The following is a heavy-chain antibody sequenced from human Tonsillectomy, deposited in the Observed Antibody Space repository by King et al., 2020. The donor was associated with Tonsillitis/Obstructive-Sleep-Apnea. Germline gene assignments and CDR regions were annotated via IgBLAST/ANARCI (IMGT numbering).Heavy chain of an antibody. CDR2: IDYSGST. V-gene: IGHV4-59*01. J-gene: IGHJ3*02. D-gene: IGHD3-16*01. CDR3: AREGDDAFDI. CDR1: GGSISSYY. Sequence: QLQESGPGLVKPSETLSLTCTVSGGSISSYYWSWIRQPPGKGLEWIGYIDYSGSTKYNPSLKSRVIISVDTSKNQFSLNLSSVTAADTAVYYCAREGDDAFDIWGQGTTVTVSS.